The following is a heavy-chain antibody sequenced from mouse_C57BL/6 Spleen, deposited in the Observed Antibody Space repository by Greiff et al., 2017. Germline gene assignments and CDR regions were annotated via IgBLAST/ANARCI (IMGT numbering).Heavy chain of an antibody. CDR2: IYPGDGDT. CDR1: GYAFSSSW. V-gene: IGHV1-82*01. Sequence: QVQLQQSGPELVKPGASVNISCKASGYAFSSSWMNWVKQRPGKGLEWIGRIYPGDGDTNYNGKFKGKATLTADKSSSTAYMQLSSLTSEDSAVYFCARSDYDYDDEAMDYWGQGTSVTVSS. CDR3: ARSDYDYDDEAMDY. J-gene: IGHJ4*01. D-gene: IGHD2-4*01.